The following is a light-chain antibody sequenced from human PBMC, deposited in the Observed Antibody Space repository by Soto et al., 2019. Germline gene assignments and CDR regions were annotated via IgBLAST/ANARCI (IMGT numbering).Light chain of an antibody. Sequence: QAVVTQEPSLTVSPGGTVTLTCGSSTGTLTSSHFPYWYQQKPGQAPRALIYDTNSKHSWTPGRFSGSLLGGKAALTLSGAHPEDEAEYYCLRAFGSARVFGGGTKLTVL. J-gene: IGLJ3*02. CDR2: DTN. V-gene: IGLV7-46*01. CDR3: LRAFGSARV. CDR1: TGTLTSSHF.